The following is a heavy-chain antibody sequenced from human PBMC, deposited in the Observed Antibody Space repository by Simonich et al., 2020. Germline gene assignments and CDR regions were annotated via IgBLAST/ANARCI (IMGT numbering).Heavy chain of an antibody. J-gene: IGHJ4*02. Sequence: EVQLVESGGGLVKPGGSLRLSCAASGFTFSSYSMNWVLQAPVRRLEWFSAIVISSSYIYYADSVKGRFTISRDNAKNSLYLQMNSLRAEDTAVYYCARKRFLEWFFDYWGQGTLVTVSS. CDR1: GFTFSSYS. V-gene: IGHV3-21*01. CDR3: ARKRFLEWFFDY. CDR2: IVISSSYI. D-gene: IGHD3-3*01.